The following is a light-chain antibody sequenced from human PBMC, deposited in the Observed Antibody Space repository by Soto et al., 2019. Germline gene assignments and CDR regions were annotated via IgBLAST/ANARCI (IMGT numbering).Light chain of an antibody. CDR1: QSVSCRY. CDR3: QQYGSSSWT. J-gene: IGKJ1*01. V-gene: IGKV3-20*01. Sequence: EIVWTQSPGTLSLSPGGRATVAFSSSQSVSCRYLAWYPHKPGPSSRLCICGASSRATGIPDRFSGSGSGTDFTLTISRLEPEDFAVYYCQQYGSSSWTFGQGTKVDI. CDR2: GAS.